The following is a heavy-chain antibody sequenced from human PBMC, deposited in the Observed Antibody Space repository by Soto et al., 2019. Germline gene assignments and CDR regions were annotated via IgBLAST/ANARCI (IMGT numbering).Heavy chain of an antibody. Sequence: EVQLLESGGGLVQPGGSLRLSCAASGFTFSSYAMSWVRQAPGKGLEWVSSISGSGGTTYYTDSVKGRFTISRDNPKNTLYLQMNSLRAEDTAEYYCARGYTNIDQWGQGTLVTVSS. CDR3: ARGYTNIDQ. CDR1: GFTFSSYA. D-gene: IGHD5-18*01. J-gene: IGHJ5*02. V-gene: IGHV3-23*01. CDR2: ISGSGGTT.